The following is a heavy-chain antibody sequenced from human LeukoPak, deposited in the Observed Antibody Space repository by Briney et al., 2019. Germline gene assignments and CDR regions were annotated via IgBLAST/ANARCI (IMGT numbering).Heavy chain of an antibody. V-gene: IGHV3-74*01. D-gene: IGHD3-22*01. J-gene: IGHJ5*02. CDR2: INSDGSST. Sequence: GGSLRLSCAASGFTFSSYWMHWVRQAPGKGLVWVSRINSDGSSTSYADSVKGRFTISRDNAKNTLYLQMNSLRAEDTAVYYCARDRSYYDSSGSFGPWGQGTLVTVSS. CDR1: GFTFSSYW. CDR3: ARDRSYYDSSGSFGP.